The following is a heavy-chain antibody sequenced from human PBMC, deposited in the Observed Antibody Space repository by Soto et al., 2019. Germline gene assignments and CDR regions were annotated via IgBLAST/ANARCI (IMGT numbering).Heavy chain of an antibody. Sequence: EVQLVESGGGLIQPGGSLRLSCAASGFTVSSNYMNWDRQAPGKGLEWVSVIYSGGSTYYADSVKGRFTISRDNSKNTLYLQMNSLRAEDKAVYYCARLVGATYFDYWGQGTLVTVSS. CDR3: ARLVGATYFDY. D-gene: IGHD1-26*01. J-gene: IGHJ4*02. V-gene: IGHV3-53*01. CDR2: IYSGGST. CDR1: GFTVSSNY.